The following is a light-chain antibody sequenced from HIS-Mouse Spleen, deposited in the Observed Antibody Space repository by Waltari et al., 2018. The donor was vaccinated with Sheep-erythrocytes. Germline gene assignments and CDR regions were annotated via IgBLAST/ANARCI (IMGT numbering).Light chain of an antibody. CDR3: CSYAGSYNHV. CDR2: DVS. V-gene: IGLV2-11*01. Sequence: QSALTQPRSVSGSPGQSVTISCTGTSSDVGGYTYVSWYQKHPGKAPKLMIYDVSKRPSGVPDRFSGSKSGNTASLTISGLQAEDEADYYCCSYAGSYNHVFATGTKVTVL. CDR1: SSDVGGYTY. J-gene: IGLJ1*01.